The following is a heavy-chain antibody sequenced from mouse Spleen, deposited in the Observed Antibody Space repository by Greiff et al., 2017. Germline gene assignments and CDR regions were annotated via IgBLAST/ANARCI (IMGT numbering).Heavy chain of an antibody. J-gene: IGHJ2*01. Sequence: EVQGVESGGGLVKPGGSLKLSCAASGFTFSSYAMSWVRQTPEKRLEWVATISSGGSYTYYPDSVKGRFTISRDNAKNTLYLQMSSLRSEDTAMYYCARRDRSGYFDYWGQGTTLTVSS. CDR2: ISSGGSYT. D-gene: IGHD2-14*01. CDR1: GFTFSSYA. CDR3: ARRDRSGYFDY. V-gene: IGHV5-9-3*01.